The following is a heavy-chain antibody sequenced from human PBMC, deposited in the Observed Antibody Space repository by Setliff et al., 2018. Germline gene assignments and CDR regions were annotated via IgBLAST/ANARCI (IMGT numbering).Heavy chain of an antibody. CDR2: INHSGSS. CDR1: GGTFSDYY. CDR3: ARTPRGGNSAFDI. J-gene: IGHJ3*02. D-gene: IGHD2-21*02. Sequence: PSETLSLTCAASGGTFSDYYWTWIRQPPGKGLEWIGEINHSGSSNYNPSLKSRVTISVDRSKDQFSLRLTSVTAADTAVYYCARTPRGGNSAFDIWGQGTMVTVSS. V-gene: IGHV4-34*01.